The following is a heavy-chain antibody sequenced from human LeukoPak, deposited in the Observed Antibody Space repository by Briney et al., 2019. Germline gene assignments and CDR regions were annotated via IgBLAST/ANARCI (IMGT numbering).Heavy chain of an antibody. Sequence: PGGSLRLSCAASGFTFSSYAMSWVRQAPGKGLEWVSVISGSGVSTYSAYSVKGRFTISRDNSKNTLYLQMNSLRAEDTAVYFCAKSQDGGRLFHFDYWGQGTLVTVSS. CDR3: AKSQDGGRLFHFDY. CDR2: ISGSGVST. J-gene: IGHJ4*02. D-gene: IGHD1-26*01. CDR1: GFTFSSYA. V-gene: IGHV3-23*01.